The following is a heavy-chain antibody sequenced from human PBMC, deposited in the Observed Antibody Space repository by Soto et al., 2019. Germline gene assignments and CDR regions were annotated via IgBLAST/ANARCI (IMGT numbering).Heavy chain of an antibody. J-gene: IGHJ4*02. CDR2: INVGNGNT. V-gene: IGHV1-3*01. D-gene: IGHD1-26*01. CDR1: GYTFTSYA. Sequence: QVQLVQYGAEVKKPGASVKVSCEASGYTFTSYAIHWVRQAPGQRLEWMGWINVGNGNTKYSQKFQGRVTITRDTSASTAYMELSSLRSEDTAVYYCARSVGAALSDYWGQGTLVTVSS. CDR3: ARSVGAALSDY.